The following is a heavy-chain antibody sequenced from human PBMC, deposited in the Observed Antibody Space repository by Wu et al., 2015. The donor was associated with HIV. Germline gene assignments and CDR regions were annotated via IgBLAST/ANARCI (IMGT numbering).Heavy chain of an antibody. J-gene: IGHJ4*02. Sequence: QVQLVQSGAEVKKPGASVKISCKASGYTFTNYYLHWVRQAPGQGLEWMGIINPSGSTTTNSQKFRGRFTMTRDTSTSTFYMELNSLRSDDTAVYYCASSSLGYYLPFDYWGQGTLVTVSS. D-gene: IGHD3-3*01. CDR3: ASSSLGYYLPFDY. V-gene: IGHV1-46*01. CDR1: GYTFTNYY. CDR2: INPSGSTT.